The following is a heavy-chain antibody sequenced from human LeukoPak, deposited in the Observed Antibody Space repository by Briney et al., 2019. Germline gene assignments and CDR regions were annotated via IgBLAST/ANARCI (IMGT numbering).Heavy chain of an antibody. D-gene: IGHD3-10*02. V-gene: IGHV3-30*01. CDR3: ACFDY. CDR2: IPYDGSNK. J-gene: IGHJ4*02. Sequence: GRSLRPSCAASGFTFSSYAMHWVRQAPGKGLEWVAVIPYDGSNKYYADSVKGRFTISRDNSKNTLYLQMNSLRAEDTAVYYCACFDYWGQGTLVTVSS. CDR1: GFTFSSYA.